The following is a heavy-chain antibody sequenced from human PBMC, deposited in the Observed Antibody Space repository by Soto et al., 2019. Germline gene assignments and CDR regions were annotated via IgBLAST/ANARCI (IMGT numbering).Heavy chain of an antibody. CDR1: GFTFSSYA. CDR3: ARERGVVVPVAIDYYYYGMDV. CDR2: ISYDGSNK. Sequence: GSLRLSCAASGFTFSSYAMHWVRQAPGKGLEWVAVISYDGSNKYYADSVKGRFTISRDNSKNTLYLQMNSLRAEDTAVYYCARERGVVVPVAIDYYYYGMDVWGQGTTVTVSS. J-gene: IGHJ6*02. D-gene: IGHD2-2*01. V-gene: IGHV3-30-3*01.